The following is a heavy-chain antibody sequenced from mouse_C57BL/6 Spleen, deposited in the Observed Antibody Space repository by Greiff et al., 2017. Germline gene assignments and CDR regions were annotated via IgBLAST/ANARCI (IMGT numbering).Heavy chain of an antibody. CDR3: ARRVYDGYLDY. J-gene: IGHJ4*01. CDR2: IHPNSGST. CDR1: GYTFTSYW. V-gene: IGHV1-64*01. Sequence: VQLQQPGAELVKPGASVKLSCKASGYTFTSYWMHWVKQRPGQGLEWIGMIHPNSGSTNYNEKFESKATLTVDKSSSTAYMQLSSLTSEDSAVYYCARRVYDGYLDYWGQGTSVTVSS. D-gene: IGHD2-3*01.